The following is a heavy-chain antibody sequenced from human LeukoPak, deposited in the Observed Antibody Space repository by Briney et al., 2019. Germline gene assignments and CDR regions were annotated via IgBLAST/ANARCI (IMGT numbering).Heavy chain of an antibody. CDR2: ISYTGTTI. V-gene: IGHV3-48*04. CDR1: GFTFSSYS. J-gene: IGHJ4*02. CDR3: ARAPTMR. D-gene: IGHD3-10*01. Sequence: GGSLRLSCAASGFTFSSYSMNWVRQAPGKGLGWLSYISYTGTTISYADSVKGRFTISRDNAKNSLYLQMNSLRAEDTAVYYCARAPTMRWGQGTLVTVSS.